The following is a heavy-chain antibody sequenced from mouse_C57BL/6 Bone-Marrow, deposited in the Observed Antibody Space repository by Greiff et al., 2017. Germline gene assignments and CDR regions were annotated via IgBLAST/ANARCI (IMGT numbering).Heavy chain of an antibody. D-gene: IGHD2-3*01. CDR1: GYTFTSYW. Sequence: VQLQQPGAELVKPGASVKLSCKASGYTFTSYWMHWVKQRPGRGLEWIGRIDPNSGGTKYNEKFKSKATLTVDKPSSTAYMQLSSLTSEDSAVYYCASPIYDGYYEGYFDVWGTGTTVTVSS. J-gene: IGHJ1*03. CDR3: ASPIYDGYYEGYFDV. CDR2: IDPNSGGT. V-gene: IGHV1-72*01.